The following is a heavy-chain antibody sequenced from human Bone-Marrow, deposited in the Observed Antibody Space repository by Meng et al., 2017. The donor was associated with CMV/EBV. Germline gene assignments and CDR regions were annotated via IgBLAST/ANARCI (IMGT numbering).Heavy chain of an antibody. D-gene: IGHD3-10*01. CDR2: ISSSSTI. J-gene: IGHJ4*01. CDR3: ARDPDRDHGSSGRCLDF. V-gene: IGHV3-69-1*02. Sequence: GESLKISCAASGFTFSDYYMNWVRQAPGKGLEWVSSISSSSTIYYADSVKGRFTISRDNAKNSLYLQMNSLRAEDTAVYYCARDPDRDHGSSGRCLDFWGHGTLVTVSS. CDR1: GFTFSDYY.